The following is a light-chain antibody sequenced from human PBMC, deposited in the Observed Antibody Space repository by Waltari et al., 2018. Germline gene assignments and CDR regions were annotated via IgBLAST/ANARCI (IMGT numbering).Light chain of an antibody. J-gene: IGKJ1*01. CDR1: QSVSTA. Sequence: EIVLTQSPGTLPLSLGERATVSCRASQSVSTALAWYQQQPGQAPRLLIYGASTRATGIPYRFSGSGPGTDFRLTISRLEPDDFAVYYCQHYLRLPVTFGQGTTVEI. V-gene: IGKV3-20*01. CDR3: QHYLRLPVT. CDR2: GAS.